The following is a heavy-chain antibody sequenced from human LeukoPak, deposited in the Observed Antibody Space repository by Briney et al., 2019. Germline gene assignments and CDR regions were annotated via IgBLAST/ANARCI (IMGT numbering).Heavy chain of an antibody. V-gene: IGHV3-15*01. D-gene: IGHD5-12*01. CDR2: IKSKTDGETT. Sequence: GGSLRLSCAASGFTFNDAWMSWVRQAPGKGLEWVGRIKSKTDGETTDYAAPVKGRFTISRDDSRNTLYLQMNSLKTEDTAVCYCTTGGYDWGQGTLVAVSS. CDR3: TTGGYD. J-gene: IGHJ4*02. CDR1: GFTFNDAW.